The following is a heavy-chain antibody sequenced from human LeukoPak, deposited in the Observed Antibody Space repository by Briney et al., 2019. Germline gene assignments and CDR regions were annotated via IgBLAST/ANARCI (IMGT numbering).Heavy chain of an antibody. D-gene: IGHD3-22*01. CDR2: VSGGGGST. CDR3: AKGDAYYYDASGRTFDY. CDR1: GFTFSSYA. Sequence: GGSLRLSCAASGFTFSSYAMSWVRQAPGNGLEWVSSVSGGGGSTYYADSVKGRFTISRDNSKNTLYLQMSSLRAEDTAVYYCAKGDAYYYDASGRTFDYWGQGTLVTVSS. V-gene: IGHV3-23*01. J-gene: IGHJ4*02.